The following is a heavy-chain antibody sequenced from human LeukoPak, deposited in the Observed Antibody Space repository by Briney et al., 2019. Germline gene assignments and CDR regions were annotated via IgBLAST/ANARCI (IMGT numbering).Heavy chain of an antibody. V-gene: IGHV1-8*01. CDR1: GYTFTSYD. Sequence: ASVKVSCKASGYTFTSYDINWVRQATGQGLEWMGWMNPNRGNTGYAQKFQGRVTMSRKTSISTAYMELSSLRSEDTTVYYCARERAYYYDSSGDDAFDIWGQGTMVTVSS. CDR3: ARERAYYYDSSGDDAFDI. CDR2: MNPNRGNT. J-gene: IGHJ3*02. D-gene: IGHD3-22*01.